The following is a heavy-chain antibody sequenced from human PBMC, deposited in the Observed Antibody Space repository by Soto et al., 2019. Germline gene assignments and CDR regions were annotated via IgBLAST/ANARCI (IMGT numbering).Heavy chain of an antibody. V-gene: IGHV4-59*08. CDR2: IYYSGST. CDR3: ARHGPRQTYYYDSSGYFDFDY. D-gene: IGHD3-22*01. CDR1: GGSISSYY. Sequence: PSETLSLTCTVSGGSISSYYWSWIRQPPGKGLEWIGYIYYSGSTNYNPSLKSRVTISVDTSKNQFSLKLSSVTAADTAVYYCARHGPRQTYYYDSSGYFDFDYWGQGTLVTVSS. J-gene: IGHJ4*02.